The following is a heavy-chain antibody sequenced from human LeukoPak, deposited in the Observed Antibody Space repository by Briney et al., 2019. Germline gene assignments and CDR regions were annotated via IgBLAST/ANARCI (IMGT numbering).Heavy chain of an antibody. CDR1: GGSISSYY. Sequence: SETLSLTCTVSGGSISSYYWSWIRQPPGKGLEWIGYISYSGSTNYNTSLKSRVTISVDTSKNQFSLKLSSVTAADTAVYYCARMRQNYYYYIDVWGKGTTVTVSS. CDR2: ISYSGST. V-gene: IGHV4-59*08. CDR3: ARMRQNYYYYIDV. J-gene: IGHJ6*03.